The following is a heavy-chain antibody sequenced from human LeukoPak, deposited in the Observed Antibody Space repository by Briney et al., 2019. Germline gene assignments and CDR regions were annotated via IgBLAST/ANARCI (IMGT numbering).Heavy chain of an antibody. CDR1: GYTFTSYY. CDR3: ARAIAVAGTLTRTFDY. Sequence: GASVKVSCKASGYTFTSYYMHWVRPAPGQGREWMGIINPSGGSTSYAQKFQGRVTITRDTTTSTVYMELSSLRSEDTAVYYCARAIAVAGTLTRTFDYWGQGTLVTVSS. J-gene: IGHJ4*02. D-gene: IGHD6-19*01. V-gene: IGHV1-46*01. CDR2: INPSGGST.